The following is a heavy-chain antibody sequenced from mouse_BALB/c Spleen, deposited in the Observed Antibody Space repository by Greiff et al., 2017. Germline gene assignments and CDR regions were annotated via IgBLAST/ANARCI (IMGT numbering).Heavy chain of an antibody. D-gene: IGHD2-3*01. Sequence: EVQVVESGGGLVKPGGSLKLSCAASGFTFSSYAMSWVRQSPEKRLEWVAEISSGGSYTYYPDTVTGRFTISRDNAKNTLYLEMSSLRSEDTAMYYCARERPIYDGYYVPFAYWGQGTLVTVSA. J-gene: IGHJ3*01. CDR3: ARERPIYDGYYVPFAY. CDR1: GFTFSSYA. CDR2: ISSGGSYT. V-gene: IGHV5-9-4*01.